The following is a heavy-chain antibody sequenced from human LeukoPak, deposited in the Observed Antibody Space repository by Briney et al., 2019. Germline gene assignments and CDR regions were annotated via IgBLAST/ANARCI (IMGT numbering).Heavy chain of an antibody. CDR1: GYTFTSYD. CDR2: MSPNSGNT. Sequence: ASVTVSCKASGYTFTSYDINWVRQATGQGPEWMGWMSPNSGNTGYAQKFQGRVTMTRSTSMSTAYMELSSLRSEDTAVYYCARGPPNWGYDYWGQGTLVTVSS. D-gene: IGHD7-27*01. V-gene: IGHV1-8*01. J-gene: IGHJ4*02. CDR3: ARGPPNWGYDY.